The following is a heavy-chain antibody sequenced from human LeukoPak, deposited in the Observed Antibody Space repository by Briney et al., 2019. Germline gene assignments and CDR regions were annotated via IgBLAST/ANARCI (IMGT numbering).Heavy chain of an antibody. J-gene: IGHJ4*02. D-gene: IGHD3-10*01. Sequence: GGSLILSCVASGFTLRSYWMSWVRQTPGKGLEGVAHLNQDGSERYYVDSVKGRFTISRENVKNSLYLQMNSLRAEDTAVYYCAKCGTGSNFDYWGQGMLVTVSS. CDR3: AKCGTGSNFDY. CDR1: GFTLRSYW. CDR2: LNQDGSER. V-gene: IGHV3-7*02.